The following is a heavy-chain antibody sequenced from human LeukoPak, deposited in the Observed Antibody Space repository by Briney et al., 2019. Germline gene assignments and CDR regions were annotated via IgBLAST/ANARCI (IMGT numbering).Heavy chain of an antibody. D-gene: IGHD2-2*01. J-gene: IGHJ6*03. CDR3: ARDRPRYQLYMDV. CDR1: GYTFTSYD. V-gene: IGHV1-8*01. Sequence: ASVKVSCKASGYTFTSYDIHWVRQASGQGLEWMGWMHPNSGNTGYAQNFQGRVTMTRDTSISTAYMELSRLRSDDTAVYYCARDRPRYQLYMDVWGKGTTVTVSS. CDR2: MHPNSGNT.